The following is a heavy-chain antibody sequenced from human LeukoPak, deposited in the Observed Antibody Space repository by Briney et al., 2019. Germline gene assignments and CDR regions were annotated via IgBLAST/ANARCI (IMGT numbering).Heavy chain of an antibody. D-gene: IGHD3-22*01. CDR3: ARGYYDSSGDYYYGMDV. CDR1: GGSISSYY. V-gene: IGHV4-59*08. J-gene: IGHJ6*02. CDR2: IYYSGST. Sequence: SETLSLTCTVSGGSISSYYWSWIRQPPGKGLEWIGYIYYSGSTNYNPSLKSRVTISVDTSKNQFSLKLSSVTAADTAVYYCARGYYDSSGDYYYGMDVWGQGTTVTVSS.